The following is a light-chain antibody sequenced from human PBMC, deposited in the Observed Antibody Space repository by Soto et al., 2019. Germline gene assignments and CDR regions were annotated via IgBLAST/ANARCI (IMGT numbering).Light chain of an antibody. V-gene: IGLV2-14*01. Sequence: QSALTQPASLSGSPGQSITISCTGTSSDVGGYEFVLWYQQHPGKAPKLMIYDVSNRPAGVSNRFSGSKSGNTASLTISGLQAEDEADYYCSSYTSSSPLYVFGTGTKLTVL. CDR2: DVS. CDR1: SSDVGGYEF. J-gene: IGLJ1*01. CDR3: SSYTSSSPLYV.